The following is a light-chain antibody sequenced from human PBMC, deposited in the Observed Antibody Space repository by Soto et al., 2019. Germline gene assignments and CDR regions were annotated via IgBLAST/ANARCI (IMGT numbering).Light chain of an antibody. CDR3: QQYGTSPLT. J-gene: IGKJ4*01. Sequence: EIVLTQSPGTLSLSPGERATLSCRASQTISTIYLAWYQQKLGQSPRLLIYATSSRATGIPDRFSGSGSGTDFTLTISRLEPEDFAVYYCQQYGTSPLTFGGGTKVEIK. CDR2: ATS. CDR1: QTISTIY. V-gene: IGKV3-20*01.